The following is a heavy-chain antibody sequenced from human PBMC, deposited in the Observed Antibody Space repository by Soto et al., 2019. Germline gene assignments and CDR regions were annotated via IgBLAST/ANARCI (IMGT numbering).Heavy chain of an antibody. CDR3: ARASGSSWPLYYYGMDV. J-gene: IGHJ6*02. CDR2: IYYSGST. Sequence: KASETLSLTCTVSGGSISSGGYYWSWIRQHPGKSLEWIGYIYYSGSTYYNPSLKSRVTISVDTSKNQFSLKLSSVTAADTAVYYCARASGSSWPLYYYGMDVWGQGTTVTVSS. CDR1: GGSISSGGYY. V-gene: IGHV4-31*03. D-gene: IGHD6-13*01.